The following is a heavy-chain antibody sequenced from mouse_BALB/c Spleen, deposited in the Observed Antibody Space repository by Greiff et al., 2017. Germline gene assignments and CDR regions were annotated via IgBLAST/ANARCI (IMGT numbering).Heavy chain of an antibody. CDR2: ISSGGST. CDR1: GFTFSSYT. J-gene: IGHJ3*01. V-gene: IGHV5-6-4*01. D-gene: IGHD2-14*01. Sequence: EVKLMESGGGLVKPGGSLKLSCAASGFTFSSYTMSWVRQTPEKRLEWVATISSGGSTYYPDTVKGRFTISRDNAKNTLYLQMSSLKSEDTAMYYCARHRNRSWFAYWGQGTLVTVSA. CDR3: ARHRNRSWFAY.